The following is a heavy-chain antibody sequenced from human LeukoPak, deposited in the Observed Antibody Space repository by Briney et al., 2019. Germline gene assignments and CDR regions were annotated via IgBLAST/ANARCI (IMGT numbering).Heavy chain of an antibody. CDR3: GRDLGGRSGY. CDR2: ISISGDAT. Sequence: PGGSLRLSCAVSGFSLSRNAMTWVRQAPGKGLQWISSISISGDATDYEDSVKGRFTIYRDISKNTLYLQMNSLRVDDTAVYYCGRDLGGRSGYWGQGTLVTVSS. V-gene: IGHV3-23*01. CDR1: GFSLSRNA. J-gene: IGHJ4*02. D-gene: IGHD1-26*01.